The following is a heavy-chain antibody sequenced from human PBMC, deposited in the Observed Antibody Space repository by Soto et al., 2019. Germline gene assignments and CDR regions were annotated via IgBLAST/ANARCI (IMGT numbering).Heavy chain of an antibody. CDR3: ARDKVGSVGTAIFNY. D-gene: IGHD1-26*01. Sequence: GGSLRLSCAASGFTFSDYGMHWVRQAPGKGLEWVAGIWYDGSNTDYVDSVKGRFTISGDNSKNTAYLQMNGLRAEDTAIYYCARDKVGSVGTAIFNYWGQGTLVTVSS. CDR2: IWYDGSNT. V-gene: IGHV3-33*01. CDR1: GFTFSDYG. J-gene: IGHJ4*02.